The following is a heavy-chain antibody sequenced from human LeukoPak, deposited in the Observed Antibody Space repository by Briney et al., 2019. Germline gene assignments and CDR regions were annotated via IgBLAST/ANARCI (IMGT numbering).Heavy chain of an antibody. Sequence: ASVKVSCKTSGYTFTSYGISWVRQAPGQGLEWMGWISAYNGNTNYAQKLQGRVTMTTDTSTSTAYMELRSLRSDDTAVYYCARSSTAMAVPNFDYWGQGTLVTVSS. CDR2: ISAYNGNT. J-gene: IGHJ4*02. D-gene: IGHD5-18*01. CDR3: ARSSTAMAVPNFDY. V-gene: IGHV1-18*01. CDR1: GYTFTSYG.